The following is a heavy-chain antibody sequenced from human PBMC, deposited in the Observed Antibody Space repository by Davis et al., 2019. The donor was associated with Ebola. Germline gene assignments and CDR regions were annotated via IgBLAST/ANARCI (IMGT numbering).Heavy chain of an antibody. V-gene: IGHV3-73*01. Sequence: GGSLRLSCAASGFTFSGSAMHWVRQASGKGLEWVGRIRSKANSYATAYAASVKGRFTISRDDSKNTAYLQMNSLKTEDTAVYYCTSSSSLSGYDEGYWGQGTLVTVSS. D-gene: IGHD5-12*01. CDR3: TSSSSLSGYDEGY. CDR1: GFTFSGSA. CDR2: IRSKANSYAT. J-gene: IGHJ4*02.